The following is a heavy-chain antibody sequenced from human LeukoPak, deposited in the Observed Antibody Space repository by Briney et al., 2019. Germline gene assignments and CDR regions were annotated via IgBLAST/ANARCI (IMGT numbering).Heavy chain of an antibody. D-gene: IGHD4-11*01. Sequence: GGSLRLSCAASGFTFSSYWMHWVRQAPGKGLEWVSVIYSGGSTYYADSVKGRFTISRDNSKNTLYLQMNSLRAEDTAVYYCARDYSPYYYYGMDVWGQGTTVTVSS. CDR2: IYSGGST. V-gene: IGHV3-53*01. CDR1: GFTFSSYW. J-gene: IGHJ6*02. CDR3: ARDYSPYYYYGMDV.